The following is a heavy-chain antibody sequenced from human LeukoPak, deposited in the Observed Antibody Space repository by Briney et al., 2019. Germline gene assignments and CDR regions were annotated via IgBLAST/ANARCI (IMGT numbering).Heavy chain of an antibody. V-gene: IGHV3-30*03. Sequence: GGFLRLSCAASGFTFSSYGMHWVRQAPGKGLEWVAVISYDGSNKYYADSVKGRFTISRDNSKNTLYLQMNSLRAEDTAVYYCASHDFWGQGTLVTVSS. J-gene: IGHJ4*02. CDR2: ISYDGSNK. CDR1: GFTFSSYG. CDR3: ASHDF.